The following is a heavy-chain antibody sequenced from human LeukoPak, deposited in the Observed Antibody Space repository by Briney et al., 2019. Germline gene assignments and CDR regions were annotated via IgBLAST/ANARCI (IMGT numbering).Heavy chain of an antibody. CDR1: GFTFSSYA. D-gene: IGHD6-13*01. V-gene: IGHV3-23*01. CDR3: AKDQAAGFHLDY. Sequence: GGSLRLSCAASGFTFSSYAMSWVRQAPGKRLEWVSAISGSGGSTYYADSVKGRFTISRDNSKNTLYLQMNSLRAEDTAVYYCAKDQAAGFHLDYWGQGTLVTVSS. CDR2: ISGSGGST. J-gene: IGHJ4*02.